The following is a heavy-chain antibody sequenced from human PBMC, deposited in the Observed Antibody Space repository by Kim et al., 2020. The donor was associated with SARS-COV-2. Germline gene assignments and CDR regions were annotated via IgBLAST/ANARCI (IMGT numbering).Heavy chain of an antibody. Sequence: GGSLRLSCAASGFTFSSYWMTWVRQAPGKGLEWVANIKQDGNQKYYVDSVRGRFTISRDNAKNSLYLQMNSLRAEDTAVYYCARDGDLYSSGKEAYDIWG. V-gene: IGHV3-7*01. J-gene: IGHJ3*02. D-gene: IGHD6-19*01. CDR2: IKQDGNQK. CDR3: ARDGDLYSSGKEAYDI. CDR1: GFTFSSYW.